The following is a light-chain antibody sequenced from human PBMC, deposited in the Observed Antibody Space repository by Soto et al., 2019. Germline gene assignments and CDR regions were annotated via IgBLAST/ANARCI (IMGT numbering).Light chain of an antibody. V-gene: IGKV3-20*01. CDR2: GAS. CDR3: QQYGGSPCT. J-gene: IGKJ2*02. CDR1: QSVSSSY. Sequence: ELGLTQSPGTLSLSPGERATLSCRASQSVSSSYLAWYQQKPGQAPRLLIYGASSRATGIPDRFSGSGSGTDFTLTISRLEPEDFAVYYCQQYGGSPCTLGQGTKLEIK.